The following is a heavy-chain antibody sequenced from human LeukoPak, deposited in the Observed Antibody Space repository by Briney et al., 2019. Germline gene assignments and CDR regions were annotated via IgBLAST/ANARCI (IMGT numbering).Heavy chain of an antibody. CDR1: GYTFTSYD. CDR2: MNPNSGNT. J-gene: IGHJ6*03. Sequence: ASVTVSCKASGYTFTSYDINWVRQATGQGLEWMGWMNPNSGNTGYAQKFQGRVTMTRNTSISTAYMELSSLRSEDTAVYYCARGGKDKYCSSTSCPALHSYYYYYMDVWGKGTTVTVSS. V-gene: IGHV1-8*01. CDR3: ARGGKDKYCSSTSCPALHSYYYYYMDV. D-gene: IGHD2-2*01.